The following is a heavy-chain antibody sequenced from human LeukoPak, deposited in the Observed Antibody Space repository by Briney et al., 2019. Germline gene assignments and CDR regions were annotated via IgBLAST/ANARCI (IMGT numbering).Heavy chain of an antibody. CDR1: GFTFSSYA. CDR3: AKVRGATRGGFDY. D-gene: IGHD1-26*01. V-gene: IGHV3-23*01. Sequence: GGSLRLSCAVSGFTFSSYAMSWVRQAPGKGLEWVSAISGSGGSTYYADSVKGRFTISRDNSKNTLYLQMNSLRAEDTAVYYCAKVRGATRGGFDYWGQGTLVTFSS. J-gene: IGHJ4*02. CDR2: ISGSGGST.